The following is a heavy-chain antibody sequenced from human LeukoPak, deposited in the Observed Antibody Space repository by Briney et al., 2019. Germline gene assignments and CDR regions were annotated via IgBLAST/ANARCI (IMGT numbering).Heavy chain of an antibody. CDR2: ISSSGSTI. Sequence: GGSLRLSCAASGFTFSSYEMNWVRQAPGKGLEWVSYISSSGSTIYYADSVKGRFTISRDNAKNSLYLQMNSLRAEDTAVYYCARDLYSGPNTDYWGQGTLVTVSS. D-gene: IGHD5-18*01. V-gene: IGHV3-48*03. CDR3: ARDLYSGPNTDY. J-gene: IGHJ4*02. CDR1: GFTFSSYE.